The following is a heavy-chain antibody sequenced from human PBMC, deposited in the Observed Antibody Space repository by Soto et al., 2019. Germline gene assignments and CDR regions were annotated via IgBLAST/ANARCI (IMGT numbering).Heavy chain of an antibody. Sequence: EVQLVQSGPEVKKPGESLRISCQGSGYSFANYWIGWVRQMPGKGLEWMGMIYPADPDATYSPSFQGQVTISADKSTRTAYVQWSSLKASDTAMYYCARLRGGYSAYEAFDFWGQGTLVTVSS. CDR3: ARLRGGYSAYEAFDF. CDR2: IYPADPDA. V-gene: IGHV5-51*01. D-gene: IGHD5-12*01. J-gene: IGHJ4*02. CDR1: GYSFANYW.